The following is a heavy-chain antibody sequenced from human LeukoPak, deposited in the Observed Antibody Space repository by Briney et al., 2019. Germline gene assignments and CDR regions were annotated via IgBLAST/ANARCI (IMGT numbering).Heavy chain of an antibody. V-gene: IGHV3-30*02. J-gene: IGHJ4*02. CDR2: IRYDGSIK. CDR1: GFTFSSYG. CDR3: AKDKYSPFDY. Sequence: GGSLRLSCAASGFTFSSYGMHWIRQAPGKGLEWVAFIRYDGSIKYYADSVKGRFTISRDNSKDTLYLQMNSLRAEDTAVYYCAKDKYSPFDYWGQGTLVTVSS. D-gene: IGHD5-18*01.